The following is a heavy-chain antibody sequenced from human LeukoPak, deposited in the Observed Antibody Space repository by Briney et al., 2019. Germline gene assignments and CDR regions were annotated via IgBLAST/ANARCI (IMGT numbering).Heavy chain of an antibody. V-gene: IGHV4-59*01. CDR2: IYYSGST. D-gene: IGHD1-14*01. Sequence: SETLSLTCTVSGGSISSYYWSWIRQPPGKGLEWIGYIYYSGSTNYNPSLKSRVTISVDTSKNQFSLKLSSVTAADTAVYYCARVSGAKTYYFDHWGQGTLVTVSS. CDR3: ARVSGAKTYYFDH. J-gene: IGHJ4*02. CDR1: GGSISSYY.